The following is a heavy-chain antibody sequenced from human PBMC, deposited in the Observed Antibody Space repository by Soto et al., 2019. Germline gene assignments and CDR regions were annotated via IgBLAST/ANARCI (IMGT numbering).Heavy chain of an antibody. CDR2: ISGSGGST. CDR1: GFTFSSYA. Sequence: GGSLRLSCAASGFTFSSYAMSWVRQAPGKGLEWVSAISGSGGSTYYADSVKGRFTISRDNSKNTLYLQMNSLRAEDTAVYYCAKAKAVAGQKAYYYYYYGMDVWGQGTTVTVSS. J-gene: IGHJ6*02. V-gene: IGHV3-23*01. CDR3: AKAKAVAGQKAYYYYYYGMDV. D-gene: IGHD6-19*01.